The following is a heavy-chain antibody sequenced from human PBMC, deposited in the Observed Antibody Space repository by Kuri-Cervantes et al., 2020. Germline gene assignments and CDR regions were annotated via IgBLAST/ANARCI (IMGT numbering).Heavy chain of an antibody. J-gene: IGHJ5*01. CDR2: IYYSGST. V-gene: IGHV4-59*01. Sequence: GSLRLSCTVSGGSISSYYWSWIRQPPGKGLEWIGYIYYSGSTNYNPSLESRVTISVDTSKNQFSLKLSSVTAADTAVYYCAREIDYGDYGWFDSWGQGTLVTVSS. CDR1: GGSISSYY. CDR3: AREIDYGDYGWFDS. D-gene: IGHD4-17*01.